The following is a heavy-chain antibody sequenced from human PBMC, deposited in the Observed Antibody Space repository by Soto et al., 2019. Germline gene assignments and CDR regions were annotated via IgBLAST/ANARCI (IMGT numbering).Heavy chain of an antibody. CDR3: ARGITMILVVQGDAPDKYYFDS. CDR1: GGSFSGHY. J-gene: IGHJ4*02. D-gene: IGHD3-22*01. CDR2: INHNGST. V-gene: IGHV4-34*01. Sequence: SETLSLTCAVYGGSFSGHYWSWIRQSPGKGLEWIGEINHNGSTNQNPSLKSRVTISVDTSKNQFSLKLKSVTAADTAVYYCARGITMILVVQGDAPDKYYFDSWGQGTQVTVSS.